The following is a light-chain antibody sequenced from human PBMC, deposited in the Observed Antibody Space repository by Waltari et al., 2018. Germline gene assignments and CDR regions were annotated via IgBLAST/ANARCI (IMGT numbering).Light chain of an antibody. CDR2: HGR. V-gene: IGLV2-14*03. CDR3: TLYTGRLRLV. Sequence: QSALTQPASVSGSPGPSGNSSCPGTSPDVGDYDWVSWYQQHPGKAPNVLIFHGRFRPSGGPIRFSGTKSGNTASRTISGLQAEDDADYYCTLYTGRLRLVFGTGTKVTGL. CDR1: SPDVGDYDW. J-gene: IGLJ1*01.